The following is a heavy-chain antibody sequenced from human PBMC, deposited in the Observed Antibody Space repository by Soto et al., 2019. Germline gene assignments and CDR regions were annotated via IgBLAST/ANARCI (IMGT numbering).Heavy chain of an antibody. CDR2: INSDGSST. D-gene: IGHD1-26*01. Sequence: EERLVESGGGSVQPGGSLRLSCAASRFTFSSYWMYWVPQAPGKGLVWVSRINSDGSSTRYADSVKGRFSISRDNSKSTLYLQMNTLRAEDTAVYYCARRREGYYYGLDVWGQGTTVTVSS. CDR1: RFTFSSYW. CDR3: ARRREGYYYGLDV. V-gene: IGHV3-74*01. J-gene: IGHJ6*02.